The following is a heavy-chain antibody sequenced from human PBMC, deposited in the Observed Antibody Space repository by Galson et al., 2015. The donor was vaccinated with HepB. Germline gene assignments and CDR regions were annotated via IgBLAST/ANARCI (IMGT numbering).Heavy chain of an antibody. D-gene: IGHD6-25*01. J-gene: IGHJ5*02. CDR2: ISSGSTTT. CDR1: GFTLSSYS. V-gene: IGHV3-48*04. Sequence: SLRLSCAASGFTLSSYSMSWVRQAPGRGLAWVSYISSGSTTTYYADSVKGRFTISRDNAKNSLYLQMNSLRAEDTAVYYCARVASGPFNWFDPWGQGTLVTVSS. CDR3: ARVASGPFNWFDP.